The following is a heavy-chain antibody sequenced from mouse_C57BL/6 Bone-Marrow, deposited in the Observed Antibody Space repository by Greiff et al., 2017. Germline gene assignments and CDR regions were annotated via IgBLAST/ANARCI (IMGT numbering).Heavy chain of an antibody. J-gene: IGHJ2*01. V-gene: IGHV5-17*01. Sequence: EVKLVESGGGLVKPGGSLKLSCAASGFTFSDYGMHWVRQAPEKGREWVAYISSGSSNIYYADTVKGRLRIPRDNAKNTLFLQMTRLRSEDTAMYYCARDYYGSSSYFDYWGQGTTLTVSS. CDR3: ARDYYGSSSYFDY. CDR2: ISSGSSNI. CDR1: GFTFSDYG. D-gene: IGHD1-1*01.